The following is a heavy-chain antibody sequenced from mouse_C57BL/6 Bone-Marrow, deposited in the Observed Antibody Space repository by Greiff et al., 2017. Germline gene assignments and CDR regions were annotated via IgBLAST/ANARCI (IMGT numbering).Heavy chain of an antibody. CDR1: GYSFTSYY. J-gene: IGHJ3*02. Sequence: QVQLQQSGPELVKPGASVKISCKASGYSFTSYYIHWVKQRPGQGLEWIGWIYPGSGNTKYNEKFKGKATLTADTSSSTAYMQRSSLTSEDSAVYDCARCEGITTVPWGQGTLVTVSA. V-gene: IGHV1-66*01. CDR2: IYPGSGNT. CDR3: ARCEGITTVP. D-gene: IGHD1-1*01.